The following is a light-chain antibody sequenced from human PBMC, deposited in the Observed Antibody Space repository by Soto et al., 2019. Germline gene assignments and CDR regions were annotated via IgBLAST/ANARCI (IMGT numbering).Light chain of an antibody. V-gene: IGKV1-39*01. CDR3: QQSYRTPYN. Sequence: TQMTQSPSSLCASVGDRVTITCRASQDIDIYLSWYQQKPGKVPKLLIYDESTLQSGVPSRFSGSGSGTDFTLTITNLQPEDFATYYCQQSYRTPYNFGQGT. J-gene: IGKJ2*01. CDR1: QDIDIY. CDR2: DES.